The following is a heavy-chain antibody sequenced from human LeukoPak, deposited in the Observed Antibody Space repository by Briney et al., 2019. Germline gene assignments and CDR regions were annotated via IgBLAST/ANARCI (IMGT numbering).Heavy chain of an antibody. CDR2: IYYTGST. V-gene: IGHV4-59*08. CDR1: GGSISSYY. D-gene: IGHD1-7*01. J-gene: IGHJ5*02. Sequence: PSETLSLTCTVSGGSISSYYWSWIRQPPGKGPEWIGYIYYTGSTNYNPSLKSRVTISVDTSKNQFSLKLTSVTAADTAVYYCARRLPEELSEDWFDPWGQGTLVTVSS. CDR3: ARRLPEELSEDWFDP.